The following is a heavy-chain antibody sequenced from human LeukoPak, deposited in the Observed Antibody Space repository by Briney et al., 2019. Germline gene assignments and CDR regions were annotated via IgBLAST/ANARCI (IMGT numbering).Heavy chain of an antibody. V-gene: IGHV3-30-3*01. CDR1: GFTFSSYA. CDR3: AREGRCAGTTCHFDF. D-gene: IGHD2-2*01. Sequence: PGRSLRLSCAASGFTFSSYAMHWVRQAPGKGLEWVAVISYDGSNKYYADSVKGRFTISRDNSKNTLYLQMNSLRAADTAVYYCAREGRCAGTTCHFDFWGQGTLVTVSS. CDR2: ISYDGSNK. J-gene: IGHJ4*02.